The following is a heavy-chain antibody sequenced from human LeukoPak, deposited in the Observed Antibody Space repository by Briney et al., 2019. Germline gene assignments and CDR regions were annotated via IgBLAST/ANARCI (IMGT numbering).Heavy chain of an antibody. J-gene: IGHJ4*02. CDR3: ARRGRYSPDY. D-gene: IGHD5-18*01. Sequence: SETLSLTCTVSGGSISSSSYYWGWIRQPPGKGLEWIGSIYYSGSTYYNPSLKSRVTMSVDTSKNQFSLKLSSVTAADTAVYYCARRGRYSPDYWGQGTLVIVSS. CDR2: IYYSGST. CDR1: GGSISSSSYY. V-gene: IGHV4-39*01.